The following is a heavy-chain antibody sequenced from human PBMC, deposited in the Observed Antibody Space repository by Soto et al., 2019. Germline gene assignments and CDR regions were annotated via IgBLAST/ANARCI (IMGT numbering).Heavy chain of an antibody. Sequence: ASVKVSCKASGYTFTSYGISWVRQAPGQGLEWMGWISAYNGNTNYAQKLQGRVTMTTDTSTSTAYMELRSLRSDDTAVYYCARDSTYCSSTTCRIHFDNCCQEALVTIS. CDR1: GYTFTSYG. CDR2: ISAYNGNT. J-gene: IGHJ4*02. CDR3: ARDSTYCSSTTCRIHFDN. D-gene: IGHD2-2*01. V-gene: IGHV1-18*01.